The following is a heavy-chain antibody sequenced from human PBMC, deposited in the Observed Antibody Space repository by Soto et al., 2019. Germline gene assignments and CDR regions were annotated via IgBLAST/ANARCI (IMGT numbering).Heavy chain of an antibody. V-gene: IGHV4-4*07. CDR1: GGSISGYY. Sequence: NPSETLSLTCTISGGSISGYYWNWIRQPAGKGLEWIGRIYSTGSTKFNPSLKSRVTMSVDTSENQFSLKLTSVTAADTALYYCARSFYYGSGSAHNDLGYWGQGTLVTVSS. D-gene: IGHD3-10*01. CDR3: ARSFYYGSGSAHNDLGY. CDR2: IYSTGST. J-gene: IGHJ4*02.